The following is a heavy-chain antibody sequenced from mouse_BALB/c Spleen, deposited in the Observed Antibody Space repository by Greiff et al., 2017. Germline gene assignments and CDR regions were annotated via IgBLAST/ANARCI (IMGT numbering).Heavy chain of an antibody. D-gene: IGHD2-14*01. Sequence: VKLVESGPGLVAPSQSLSITCTVSGFSLTSYGVHWVRQPPGKGLEWLGVIWAGGSTNYNSALMSRLSISKDNSKSQVFLKMNSLQTDDTAMYYCARDRYDGEAWFAYWGQGTLVTVSA. CDR1: GFSLTSYG. V-gene: IGHV2-9*02. J-gene: IGHJ3*01. CDR2: IWAGGST. CDR3: ARDRYDGEAWFAY.